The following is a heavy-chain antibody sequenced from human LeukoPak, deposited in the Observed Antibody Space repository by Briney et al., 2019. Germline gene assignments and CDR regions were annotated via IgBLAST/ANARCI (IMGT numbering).Heavy chain of an antibody. V-gene: IGHV3-21*01. CDR3: GRAGPVTKDHFMDV. Sequence: PGGSLRLSCSASGFTFSSYSMNWVRQAPGKGLEWVSSISTSSIYIYYADSVKGRFTISRDNTRDSLFLQMNSLSAEDTAVYYCGRAGPVTKDHFMDVWGKGTTVTVSS. D-gene: IGHD2-2*01. CDR2: ISTSSIYI. J-gene: IGHJ6*03. CDR1: GFTFSSYS.